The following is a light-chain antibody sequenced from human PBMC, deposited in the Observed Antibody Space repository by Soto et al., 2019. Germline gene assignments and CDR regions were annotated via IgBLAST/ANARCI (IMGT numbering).Light chain of an antibody. Sequence: HSVLTQPPSVSGDPGQRVTISCTGSGSNIGAGYDVHWYQHRPGTAPKLLVFGDSHRPSAVPDRFSGSKSGTSASLAITGLQAEDEGDYYCQSYDSTLDARYVFGTGTKLTVL. V-gene: IGLV1-40*01. CDR3: QSYDSTLDARYV. J-gene: IGLJ1*01. CDR1: GSNIGAGYD. CDR2: GDS.